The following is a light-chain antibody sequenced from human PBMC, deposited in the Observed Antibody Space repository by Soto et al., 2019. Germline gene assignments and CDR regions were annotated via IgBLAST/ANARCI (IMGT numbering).Light chain of an antibody. Sequence: QSALTQPPSASGSPGQSVTISCTGTSSDVGTYNQVSWYQEHPGKAPKLMIYDVNKRPSGVPDRFSGSKSGNTASLTVSGLQSEDEADYYCSSYAGSNNLVFGGGTQLTVL. J-gene: IGLJ2*01. CDR3: SSYAGSNNLV. CDR2: DVN. V-gene: IGLV2-8*01. CDR1: SSDVGTYNQ.